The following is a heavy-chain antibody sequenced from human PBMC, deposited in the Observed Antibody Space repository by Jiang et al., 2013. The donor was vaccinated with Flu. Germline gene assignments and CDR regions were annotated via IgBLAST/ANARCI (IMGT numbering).Heavy chain of an antibody. J-gene: IGHJ3*02. V-gene: IGHV3-48*03. CDR3: AREDHSDAFDI. CDR2: ISSSGSTI. CDR1: GFTFSSYE. Sequence: QLVESGGGLVQPGGSLRLSCAASGFTFSSYEMNWVRQAPGKGLEWVSYISSSGSTIYYADSVKGRFTISRDNAKNSLYLQMNSLRAEDTAVYYCAREDHSDAFDIWGQGTMVTVSS.